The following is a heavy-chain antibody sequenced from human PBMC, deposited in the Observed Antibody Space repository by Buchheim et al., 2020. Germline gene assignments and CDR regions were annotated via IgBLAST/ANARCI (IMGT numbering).Heavy chain of an antibody. V-gene: IGHV3-23*01. D-gene: IGHD3-22*01. CDR3: AKVGGYYDSSDYPYYYYGMDV. J-gene: IGHJ6*02. CDR1: GFTFSSYA. Sequence: EVQLLESGGGLVQPGGSLRLSCAASGFTFSSYAMSWVRQAPGKGLEWVSAISGSGGSTYYADSVKGRFTISRDNSKNTLYLQMNSLRAEDTAVYYCAKVGGYYDSSDYPYYYYGMDVWGQGTT. CDR2: ISGSGGST.